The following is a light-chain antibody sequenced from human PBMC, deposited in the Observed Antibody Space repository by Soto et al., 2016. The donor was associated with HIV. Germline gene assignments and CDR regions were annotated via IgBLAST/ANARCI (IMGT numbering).Light chain of an antibody. V-gene: IGKV1-9*01. CDR1: QGISTY. CDR3: QHLNTYPFT. J-gene: IGKJ3*01. Sequence: DIQLTQSPSFLSASVGDRVTITCRASQGISTYLAWYQQKPGKAPKLLISAASTLQSGVPSRFSGSGAGTEFTLTISSLQPEDFATYYCQHLNTYPFTFGPGTKVDIK. CDR2: AAS.